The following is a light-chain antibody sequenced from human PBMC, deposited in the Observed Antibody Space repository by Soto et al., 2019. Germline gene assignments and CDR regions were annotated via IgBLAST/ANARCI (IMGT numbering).Light chain of an antibody. CDR1: SSNIGSNT. CDR2: SNN. Sequence: QAVVTQPPSASGTPGQRVTITCSGRSSNIGSNTVNWYQHLPGTAPKLLIYSNNQRPSGVPDRFSGSKSGTSASLAISGLQSEDEADYYCAIWDDSLNGWVFGGGIKLTVL. J-gene: IGLJ3*02. V-gene: IGLV1-44*01. CDR3: AIWDDSLNGWV.